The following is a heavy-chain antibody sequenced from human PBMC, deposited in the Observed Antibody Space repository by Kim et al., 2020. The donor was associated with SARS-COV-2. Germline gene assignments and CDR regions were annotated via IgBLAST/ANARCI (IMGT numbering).Heavy chain of an antibody. V-gene: IGHV5-51*01. Sequence: GESLKISCKGSGYSFTSYWIGWVRQMPGKGLEWMGIIYPGDSDTRYSPSFQGQVTISADKSISTAYLQWSSLKASDTAMYYCARPYCSSTSCPKAAAFDIWGQGTMVTVSS. CDR2: IYPGDSDT. D-gene: IGHD2-2*01. CDR3: ARPYCSSTSCPKAAAFDI. CDR1: GYSFTSYW. J-gene: IGHJ3*02.